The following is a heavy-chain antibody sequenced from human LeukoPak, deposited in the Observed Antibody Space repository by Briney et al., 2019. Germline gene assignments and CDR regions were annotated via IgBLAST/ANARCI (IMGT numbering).Heavy chain of an antibody. J-gene: IGHJ5*02. CDR1: GYTFTGYY. V-gene: IGHV1-2*02. CDR3: ARDQTYDILTGYSDNWFDP. CDR2: INPNSGGT. Sequence: ASVKVSCKASGYTFTGYYMHWVRQAPGQGLEWMGWINPNSGGTNYAQKFQGRVTMTMDTSISTAYMELSRLRSHDTAVYYCARDQTYDILTGYSDNWFDPWGQGTLVTVSS. D-gene: IGHD3-9*01.